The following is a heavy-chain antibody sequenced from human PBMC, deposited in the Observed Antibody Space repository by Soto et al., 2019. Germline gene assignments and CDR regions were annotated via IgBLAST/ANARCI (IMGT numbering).Heavy chain of an antibody. CDR1: GFTCSSYD. CDR3: ARGTASPPYYYYGMDV. J-gene: IGHJ6*02. Sequence: GGFLRLSCADSGFTCSSYDMHWGRQAPGKGLEWVAVISYDGSNKYYADSVKGRFTISRDNSKNTLYLQMNSLRAEDTAVYYCARGTASPPYYYYGMDVWGQGTTVIVSS. V-gene: IGHV3-30-3*01. CDR2: ISYDGSNK. D-gene: IGHD5-18*01.